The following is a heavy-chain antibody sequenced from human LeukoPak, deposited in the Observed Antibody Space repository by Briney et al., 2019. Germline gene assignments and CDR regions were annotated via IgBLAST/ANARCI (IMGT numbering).Heavy chain of an antibody. J-gene: IGHJ4*02. Sequence: ASVKVSCKASGYTFTGYYMHWVRQDPGQGLEWMGRINPNSGGTNYAQKFQGRVTMTRDTSISTAYMELSRLRSDDTAVYYCASEGDYYDSSGTDYWGQGTLVTVSS. CDR2: INPNSGGT. CDR1: GYTFTGYY. D-gene: IGHD3-22*01. V-gene: IGHV1-2*06. CDR3: ASEGDYYDSSGTDY.